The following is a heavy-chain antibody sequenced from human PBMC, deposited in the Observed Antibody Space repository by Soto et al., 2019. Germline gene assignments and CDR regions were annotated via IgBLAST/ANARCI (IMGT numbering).Heavy chain of an antibody. J-gene: IGHJ6*03. V-gene: IGHV4-59*01. CDR3: ARRAMVTTDYYYYYMDV. D-gene: IGHD5-18*01. CDR1: GGSISSYY. CDR2: IYYSGST. Sequence: PSETLSLTCTVSGGSISSYYWSWIRQPPGKGLEWIGYIYYSGSTNYNPSLKSRVTISVDTSKNQFSLKLSSVTAADTAVYYCARRAMVTTDYYYYYMDVWGKGTTVTVSS.